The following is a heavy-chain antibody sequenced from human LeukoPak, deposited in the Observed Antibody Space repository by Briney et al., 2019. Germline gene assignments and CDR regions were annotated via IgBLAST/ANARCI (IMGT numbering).Heavy chain of an antibody. J-gene: IGHJ1*01. V-gene: IGHV4-38-2*01. D-gene: IGHD2-15*01. CDR1: DYSISSGYY. Sequence: PSETLSLTCAVSDYSISSGYYWGWIRQPPGKGLEWIGSIYHSGSTYYNPSLKSRVTISVDTSKNQFSLKLSSVTAADTAVYYCARVGIRCSGGSCHSQYFQHWGQGTLVTVSS. CDR3: ARVGIRCSGGSCHSQYFQH. CDR2: IYHSGST.